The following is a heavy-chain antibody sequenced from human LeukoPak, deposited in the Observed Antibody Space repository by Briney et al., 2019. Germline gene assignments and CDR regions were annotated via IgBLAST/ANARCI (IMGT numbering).Heavy chain of an antibody. CDR3: ATSFLYYYGSGSSYYYMDV. Sequence: GGSLRLSCAASGFTFSDYYMSWIRQAPGKGLEWVSYISSSGSTIYYADSVKGRFTISRDNAKNSLYLQMNSLRAEDTAVYYCATSFLYYYGSGSSYYYMDVWGKGTTVTVSS. J-gene: IGHJ6*03. CDR2: ISSSGSTI. V-gene: IGHV3-11*04. D-gene: IGHD3-10*01. CDR1: GFTFSDYY.